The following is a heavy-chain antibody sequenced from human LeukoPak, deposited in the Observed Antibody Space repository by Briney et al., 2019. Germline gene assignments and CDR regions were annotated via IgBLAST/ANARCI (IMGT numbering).Heavy chain of an antibody. V-gene: IGHV3-30-3*01. CDR3: AREGAADDDYYMDV. CDR2: ISYDGSNK. J-gene: IGHJ6*03. D-gene: IGHD6-13*01. Sequence: PGGSLRLSCAASGFTFSSYAMHWVRQAPGKGLEWVAVISYDGSNKYYADSVKGRFTISRDNSKNTLYLQMNSLRAEDTAVYYCAREGAADDDYYMDVWGKGTTVTVSS. CDR1: GFTFSSYA.